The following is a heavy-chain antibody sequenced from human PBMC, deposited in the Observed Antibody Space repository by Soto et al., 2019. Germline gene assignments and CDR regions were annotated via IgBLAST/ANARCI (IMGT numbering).Heavy chain of an antibody. V-gene: IGHV4-59*01. CDR3: ARGGNWNDGLGS. Sequence: TLSLTCTVSGGSISSYYWSWIRQPPGKGLEWIGYIYYSGSTNYNPSLKSRVTISVDTSKNQFSLKLSSVTAADTAVYYCARGGNWNDGLGSWGQGALVTVSS. J-gene: IGHJ5*02. CDR1: GGSISSYY. D-gene: IGHD1-1*01. CDR2: IYYSGST.